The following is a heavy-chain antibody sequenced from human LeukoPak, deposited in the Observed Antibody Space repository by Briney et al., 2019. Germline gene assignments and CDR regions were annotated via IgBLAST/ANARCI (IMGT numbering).Heavy chain of an antibody. Sequence: ASVKVSCKASGYTFTSYGISWVRQAPGQGLEWMRWISAYNGNTNYAQKLQGRVTMTTDTSTSTAYMELRSLRSDDTAVYYCAILTPEDIVAVPAAKDFDYWRQGTLVTVSS. CDR2: ISAYNGNT. CDR3: AILTPEDIVAVPAAKDFDY. CDR1: GYTFTSYG. J-gene: IGHJ4*02. V-gene: IGHV1-18*01. D-gene: IGHD2-2*01.